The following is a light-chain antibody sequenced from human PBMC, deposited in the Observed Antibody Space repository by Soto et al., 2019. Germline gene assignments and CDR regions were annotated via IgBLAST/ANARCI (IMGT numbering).Light chain of an antibody. Sequence: DIQMTQSPSTLSASVGDRVTITCRASQSSSSWLAWYQQKPGKAPKLLIYDASSLESGVPSRFSGSGSGTEFTLTSSSRQSDDFATYYCQQYNSYSYTFGQGTKLEI. CDR1: QSSSSW. CDR3: QQYNSYSYT. J-gene: IGKJ2*01. CDR2: DAS. V-gene: IGKV1-5*01.